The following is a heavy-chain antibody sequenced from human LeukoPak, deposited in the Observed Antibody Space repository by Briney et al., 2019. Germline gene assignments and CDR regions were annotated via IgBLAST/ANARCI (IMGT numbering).Heavy chain of an antibody. CDR1: GGSFSGYY. V-gene: IGHV4-34*01. CDR3: ARGLIRGYSYGYYFDY. CDR2: INHSGST. J-gene: IGHJ4*02. D-gene: IGHD5-18*01. Sequence: SETLSLTCAVYGGSFSGYYWSWIRQPPGKGLEWIGEINHSGSTNYNPSLKSRVTISVDTSNNQFSLKLSSVTAADTAVYYCARGLIRGYSYGYYFDYWGQGTLVTVSS.